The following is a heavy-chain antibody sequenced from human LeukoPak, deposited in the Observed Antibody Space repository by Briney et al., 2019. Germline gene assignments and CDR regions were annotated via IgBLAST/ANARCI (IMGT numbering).Heavy chain of an antibody. CDR2: IYYSGST. CDR1: GGSISSSSYY. Sequence: PSETLSLTCTVSGGSISSSSYYWGWIRQPPGKGLEWIGSIYYSGSTYYNPSLKSRVTISVDTSKNQFSLKLSSVTAADTAVYYWARDVIKFLALDVWGKGTTVTVSS. D-gene: IGHD3-3*01. J-gene: IGHJ6*04. V-gene: IGHV4-39*02. CDR3: ARDVIKFLALDV.